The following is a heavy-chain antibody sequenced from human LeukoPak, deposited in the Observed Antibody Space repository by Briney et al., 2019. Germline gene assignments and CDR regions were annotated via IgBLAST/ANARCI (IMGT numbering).Heavy chain of an antibody. J-gene: IGHJ4*02. Sequence: SETLSLTCAVSGGSISSNSYYWGWIRQPPGKGLEWIGSIYYSGSTNYNPSLKSRVTMSVDTSKNQFSLKLSSVTAADTAVYYCARERWFGELSPGGFDYWGQGTLVTVSS. D-gene: IGHD3-10*01. CDR1: GGSISSNSYY. CDR2: IYYSGST. CDR3: ARERWFGELSPGGFDY. V-gene: IGHV4-39*07.